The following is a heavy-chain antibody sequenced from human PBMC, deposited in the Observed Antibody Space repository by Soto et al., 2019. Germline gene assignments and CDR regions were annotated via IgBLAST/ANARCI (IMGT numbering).Heavy chain of an antibody. D-gene: IGHD2-8*01. CDR1: GFTFSSYW. CDR2: IKQDGSEK. CDR3: AREGRATNDPFDI. V-gene: IGHV3-7*01. J-gene: IGHJ3*02. Sequence: GGSLRLSCAASGFTFSSYWMSWVRQAPGKGLEWVANIKQDGSEKYYVDSVKGRFTISRDNAKNSLYLQMNSLRAEDTAVYYCAREGRATNDPFDIWGQGTMVTVSS.